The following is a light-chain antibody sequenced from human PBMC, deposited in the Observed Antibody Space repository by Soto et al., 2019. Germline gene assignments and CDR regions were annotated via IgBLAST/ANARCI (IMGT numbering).Light chain of an antibody. CDR3: QQYDNSIT. Sequence: EIVLTQSPDTLSLSPGESATLSCRASQSVSSTYLAWYQQRPGRAPRLLIYGASTRATGIPDRFIGSGSGTDFTLTISRLEPEDFAVFYCQQYDNSITFGQGTRLDI. J-gene: IGKJ5*01. CDR2: GAS. CDR1: QSVSSTY. V-gene: IGKV3-20*01.